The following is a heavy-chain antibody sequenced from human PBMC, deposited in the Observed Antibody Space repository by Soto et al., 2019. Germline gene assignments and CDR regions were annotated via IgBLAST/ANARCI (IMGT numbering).Heavy chain of an antibody. CDR3: AREIGRGAAQTNYIDV. J-gene: IGHJ6*03. CDR1: GFTVSSNY. V-gene: IGHV3-66*01. CDR2: IYSGGST. D-gene: IGHD6-6*01. Sequence: EVQLVESGGGLVQPGGSLRLSCAASGFTVSSNYMSWVRQAPGKGLEWVSVIYSGGSTFYADSVKGRFTISGDNSKNTVYLQMTSLRAEDAGVYYCAREIGRGAAQTNYIDVWGKGTTGSVS.